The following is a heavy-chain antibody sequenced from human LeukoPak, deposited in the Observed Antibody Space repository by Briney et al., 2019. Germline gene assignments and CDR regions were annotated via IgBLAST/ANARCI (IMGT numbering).Heavy chain of an antibody. J-gene: IGHJ4*02. D-gene: IGHD5-24*01. CDR3: ARARQDGVQLDY. Sequence: SQTLSLTCTVSGGSISSGGYYWSWIRQHPGKGLEWIGYIYYSGSTYYNPSLKSRVTISVDTSKNQFSLKLSSVTAADTAVYYCARARQDGVQLDYCGQGTLVTVSS. V-gene: IGHV4-31*03. CDR1: GGSISSGGYY. CDR2: IYYSGST.